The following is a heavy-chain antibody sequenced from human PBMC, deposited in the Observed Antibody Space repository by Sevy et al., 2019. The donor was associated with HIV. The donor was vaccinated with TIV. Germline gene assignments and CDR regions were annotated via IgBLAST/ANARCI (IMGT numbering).Heavy chain of an antibody. D-gene: IGHD3-3*01. V-gene: IGHV3-21*04. Sequence: GGSLRRSCAASGFNFRSYSINWVRQAPGKGLEWVSSIGSSNSYKYYEDSVKDRFTIARDNAKKSLYLQMNSLRAEDTAIYYCARDYEAFDIWGQGTMVTVSS. CDR3: ARDYEAFDI. J-gene: IGHJ3*02. CDR2: IGSSNSYK. CDR1: GFNFRSYS.